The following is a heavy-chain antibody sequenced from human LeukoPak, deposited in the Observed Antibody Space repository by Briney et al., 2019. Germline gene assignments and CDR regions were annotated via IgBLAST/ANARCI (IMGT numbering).Heavy chain of an antibody. V-gene: IGHV4-34*01. Sequence: SETLSLTCAVYGGSFSGYYCSWIRQPPGKGLEWIGEINHSGSTNYNPSLKSRVTISVDTSKNQFSLKLSSVTAADTAVYYCARAKTCSGGSCYPYYYYGMDVWGQGTTVTVSS. CDR1: GGSFSGYY. J-gene: IGHJ6*02. CDR3: ARAKTCSGGSCYPYYYYGMDV. CDR2: INHSGST. D-gene: IGHD2-15*01.